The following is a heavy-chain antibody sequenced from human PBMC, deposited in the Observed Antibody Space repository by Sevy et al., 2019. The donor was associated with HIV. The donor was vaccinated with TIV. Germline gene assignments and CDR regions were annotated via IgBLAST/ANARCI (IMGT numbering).Heavy chain of an antibody. CDR2: IRNRPNSYTT. D-gene: IGHD2-21*01. Sequence: GGSLRLSCAASGFTFSDHYVDWVRQAPGKGLEWVGRIRNRPNSYTTEYAAAVKGRFTISRDDTRNSVYLQMNSLKNQDSAVYYCVGGPNCGVGGCQQISPYCLDVWGKGATVTVSS. J-gene: IGHJ6*03. CDR1: GFTFSDHY. V-gene: IGHV3-72*01. CDR3: VGGPNCGVGGCQQISPYCLDV.